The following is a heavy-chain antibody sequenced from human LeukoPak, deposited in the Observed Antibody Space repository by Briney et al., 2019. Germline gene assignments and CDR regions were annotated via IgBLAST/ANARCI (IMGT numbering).Heavy chain of an antibody. J-gene: IGHJ4*02. CDR1: GFTFSSYS. CDR2: ISSSSSYI. D-gene: IGHD2-15*01. CDR3: ARGDCSGGSCYLSLTTIDY. Sequence: PGGSLRLSCAASGFTFSSYSMNWVRQAPGKGLEWVSSISSSSSYIYYADSVKGRFTISRDNAKNSLYLQMNSLRAEDTAVCYCARGDCSGGSCYLSLTTIDYWGQGTLVTVSS. V-gene: IGHV3-21*01.